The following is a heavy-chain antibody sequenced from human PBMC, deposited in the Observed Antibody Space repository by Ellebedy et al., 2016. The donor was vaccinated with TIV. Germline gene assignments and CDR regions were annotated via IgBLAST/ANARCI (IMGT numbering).Heavy chain of an antibody. CDR2: ISSSSSTI. Sequence: GESLKISCAASGFTFSSYSMNWVRQARGKGLEWVSYISSSSSTIYYADSVKGRFTISRDNAKNSLYLQMNSLRAEDTAVYYCARDDDDILTGRNAMDVWGQGTTVTVSS. J-gene: IGHJ6*02. CDR3: ARDDDDILTGRNAMDV. D-gene: IGHD3-9*01. V-gene: IGHV3-48*01. CDR1: GFTFSSYS.